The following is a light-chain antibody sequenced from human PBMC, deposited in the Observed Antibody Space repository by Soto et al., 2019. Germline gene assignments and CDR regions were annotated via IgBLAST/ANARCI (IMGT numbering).Light chain of an antibody. J-gene: IGKJ1*01. CDR2: GAS. V-gene: IGKV3-15*01. CDR3: QQYSNWPSWT. CDR1: QSVTSSY. Sequence: EIVLTQSPGTLSLSPGERATLSCRASQSVTSSYLAWYQLKPGQAPRLLIYGASTRATGIPARFSGSGSGTEFTLTISSLQSEDFAVYYCQQYSNWPSWTFGQGTKVDIK.